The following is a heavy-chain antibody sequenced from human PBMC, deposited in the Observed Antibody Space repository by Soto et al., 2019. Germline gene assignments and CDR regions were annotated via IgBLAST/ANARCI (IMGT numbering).Heavy chain of an antibody. CDR1: GFTFSSYA. J-gene: IGHJ6*03. D-gene: IGHD3-10*01. V-gene: IGHV3-23*01. CDR2: ISGSGGST. Sequence: GGSLRLSCAASGFTFSSYAMSWVRQAPGKGLEWVSAISGSGGSTYYADFVKGRFTISRDNSKNTLYLQMNRLRAEDTAVYYCAKPVDVDTIYYYYMDVWGRGTTVTVSS. CDR3: AKPVDVDTIYYYYMDV.